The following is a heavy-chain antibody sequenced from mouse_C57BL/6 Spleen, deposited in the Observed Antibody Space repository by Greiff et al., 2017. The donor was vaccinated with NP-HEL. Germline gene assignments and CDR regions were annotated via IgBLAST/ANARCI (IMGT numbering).Heavy chain of an antibody. Sequence: QVQLQQSGAELVMPGASVKLSCKASGYTFTSYWMHWVKQRPGQGLEWIGEIDPSDSYTNYNQKFKGKSTLTVDKSSSTAYMQLSSLTSEDSAVYYCARGATTAGYYAMDYWGQGTSVTVSS. V-gene: IGHV1-69*01. CDR2: IDPSDSYT. CDR1: GYTFTSYW. J-gene: IGHJ4*01. D-gene: IGHD1-2*01. CDR3: ARGATTAGYYAMDY.